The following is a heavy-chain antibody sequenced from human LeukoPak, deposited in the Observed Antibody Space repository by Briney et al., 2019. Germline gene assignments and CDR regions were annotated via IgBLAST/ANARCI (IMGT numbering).Heavy chain of an antibody. CDR3: ARELPDIVAPDAFDI. Sequence: SVKVSCKASGGTFSSYAISWVRQAPGQGLEWMGRIIPIFGTANYAQKLQGRVTITTDESTSTAYMELSSLRSEHTAVYYCARELPDIVAPDAFDIWGQGTMVTVSS. CDR2: IIPIFGTA. V-gene: IGHV1-69*05. CDR1: GGTFSSYA. D-gene: IGHD5-12*01. J-gene: IGHJ3*02.